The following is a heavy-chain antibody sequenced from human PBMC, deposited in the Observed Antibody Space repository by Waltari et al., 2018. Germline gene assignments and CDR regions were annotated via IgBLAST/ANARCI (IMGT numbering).Heavy chain of an antibody. Sequence: QVQLVQSGAEVKKPGASVKVSCKASAYTFTGYYMHWVRQAPGQGLEWMGIINPSGGSTSYAQKFQGRVTMTRDTSTSTVDMELSSLRSEDTAVYYCAREPNWNYPGGNWFDPWGQGTLVTVSS. CDR2: INPSGGST. V-gene: IGHV1-46*01. CDR3: AREPNWNYPGGNWFDP. CDR1: AYTFTGYY. J-gene: IGHJ5*02. D-gene: IGHD1-7*01.